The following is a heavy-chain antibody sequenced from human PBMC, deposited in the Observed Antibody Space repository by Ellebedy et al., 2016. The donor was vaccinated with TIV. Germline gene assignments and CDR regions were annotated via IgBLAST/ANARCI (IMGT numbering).Heavy chain of an antibody. Sequence: GESLKISCAASGFTFSSYAMHWVRQAPGKGLEWVAVISYDGSNKYYAESVKGRFTISRDNSKNTLYLQMNSLRAEDTAVYDCARGNSGYDAVYLDYWGQGTLVTVSS. J-gene: IGHJ4*02. D-gene: IGHD5-12*01. CDR3: ARGNSGYDAVYLDY. CDR2: ISYDGSNK. V-gene: IGHV3-30-3*01. CDR1: GFTFSSYA.